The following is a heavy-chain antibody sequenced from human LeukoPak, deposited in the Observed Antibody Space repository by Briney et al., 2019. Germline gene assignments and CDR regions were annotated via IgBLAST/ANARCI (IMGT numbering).Heavy chain of an antibody. Sequence: SVKVSCKASGGTFSSYAISWVRQAPGQGLEWMGGIIPIFGTANYAQKFQGRVTIATDESTSTAYMELSSLRSEDTAVYYCARGRVYYYDSSGYYEGNWFDPWGQGTLVTVSS. CDR1: GGTFSSYA. CDR2: IIPIFGTA. D-gene: IGHD3-22*01. J-gene: IGHJ5*02. CDR3: ARGRVYYYDSSGYYEGNWFDP. V-gene: IGHV1-69*05.